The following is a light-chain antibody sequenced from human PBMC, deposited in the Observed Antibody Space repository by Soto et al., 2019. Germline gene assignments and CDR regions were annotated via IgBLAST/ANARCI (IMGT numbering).Light chain of an antibody. V-gene: IGKV3-11*01. Sequence: EIVLTQSPATLSLSPGERATLSCRASQTVSSSLAWYQQKPGQAPSLLIYEASNRATGIPARFIGSGSGADFTLTISSLEPEDFALYYCQQHINWPLTFGGGTKVEI. CDR1: QTVSSS. J-gene: IGKJ4*01. CDR3: QQHINWPLT. CDR2: EAS.